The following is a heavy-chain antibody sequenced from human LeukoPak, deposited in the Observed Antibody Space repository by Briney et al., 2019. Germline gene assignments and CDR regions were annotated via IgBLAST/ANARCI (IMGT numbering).Heavy chain of an antibody. V-gene: IGHV3-30*02. D-gene: IGHD6-25*01. Sequence: GGSLRLSCAASGFTFSTYAMHWVRQAPGKGLEWVAFIWPDGSKKYYADSVKGRFAISRENSKNTVYLQMNDLIPEDTALYFCAKISSSAESNFDYWGQGTLLTVSS. CDR1: GFTFSTYA. CDR2: IWPDGSKK. J-gene: IGHJ4*02. CDR3: AKISSSAESNFDY.